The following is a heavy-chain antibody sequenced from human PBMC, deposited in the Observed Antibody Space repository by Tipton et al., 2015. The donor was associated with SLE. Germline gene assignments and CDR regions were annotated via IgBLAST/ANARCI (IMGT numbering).Heavy chain of an antibody. CDR1: GDSVSSNSAA. Sequence: GLVKPSQTLSLTCAISGDSVSSNSAAWNWIRQSPSRGLEWLGRTYYMSKWYNDYAVSVKSRIIINPDKSKNQFSLQLTSVTPEDTAVYYCARYFYDSSGVCLFDLWGQGTLVTVSS. D-gene: IGHD3-22*01. CDR2: TYYMSKWYN. J-gene: IGHJ4*02. CDR3: ARYFYDSSGVCLFDL. V-gene: IGHV6-1*01.